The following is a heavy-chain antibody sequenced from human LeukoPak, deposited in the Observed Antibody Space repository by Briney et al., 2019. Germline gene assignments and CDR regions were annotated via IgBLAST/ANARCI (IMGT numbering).Heavy chain of an antibody. Sequence: GGSLRLSCAASGFTFSTYSMNWVRQAPGKGLEWVSAISGSGGSTYYADSVKGRFTISRDNSNNTLYLQMNSLRAEDTAVYYCAKDSSITYYYGSGEIDYWGQGTLVTVSS. CDR1: GFTFSTYS. V-gene: IGHV3-23*01. CDR2: ISGSGGST. J-gene: IGHJ4*02. D-gene: IGHD3-10*01. CDR3: AKDSSITYYYGSGEIDY.